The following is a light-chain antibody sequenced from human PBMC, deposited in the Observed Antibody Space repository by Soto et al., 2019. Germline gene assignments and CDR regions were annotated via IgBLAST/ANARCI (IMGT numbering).Light chain of an antibody. V-gene: IGKV3-15*01. CDR1: QSVSSSY. CDR3: QQYSDWPL. J-gene: IGKJ3*01. CDR2: DAS. Sequence: EIVLTQSPGTLSLSPGERATLSCRASQSVSSSYLAWYQQKPGRAPRLLIYDASTRATGIPARFSGSGSGTEFTLTISSLQSEDFAVYYCQQYSDWPLFGPGTKVDIK.